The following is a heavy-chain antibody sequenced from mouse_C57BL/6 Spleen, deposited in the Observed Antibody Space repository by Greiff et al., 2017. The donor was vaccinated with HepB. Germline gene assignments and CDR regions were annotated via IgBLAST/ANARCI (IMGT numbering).Heavy chain of an antibody. J-gene: IGHJ4*01. CDR2: IYPGDGDT. Sequence: VQLQQSGPELVKPGASVKISCKASGYAFSSSWMNWVKQRPGKGLEWIGRIYPGDGDTNYNGKFKGKATLTADKSSSTAYMQLSSLTSEDSAVYFWASSSSAYYYAMDYWGQGTSVTVSS. V-gene: IGHV1-82*01. D-gene: IGHD1-1*01. CDR3: ASSSSAYYYAMDY. CDR1: GYAFSSSW.